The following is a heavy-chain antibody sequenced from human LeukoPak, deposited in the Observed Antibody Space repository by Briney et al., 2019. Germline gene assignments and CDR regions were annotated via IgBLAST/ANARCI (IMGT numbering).Heavy chain of an antibody. CDR2: IRYDGSNK. CDR3: ARNDIVVMVATTPIRFDY. D-gene: IGHD2-15*01. CDR1: GFTFSSYG. J-gene: IGHJ4*02. V-gene: IGHV3-30*02. Sequence: GGSLRLSCAASGFTFSSYGMHWLRQAPGKGLEGVAFIRYDGSNKYYADSVKGRFTIYRDNSKNTLYLQMNSLRAEDMALYYCARNDIVVMVATTPIRFDYWGQGNLVTVSS.